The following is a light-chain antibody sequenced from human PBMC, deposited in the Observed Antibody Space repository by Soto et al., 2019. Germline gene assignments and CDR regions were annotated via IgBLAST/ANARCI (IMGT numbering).Light chain of an antibody. CDR1: QTISSW. V-gene: IGKV1-5*03. Sequence: DIQMTQSPSTLSGSVGDRVTITCRASQTISSWLAWYQQKPGKAPKLLIYKASTLKSGVPSRFSGSGSGTEFTLTISSLQPDDFATYYCQQYKDSPWTFGQGTKVDIK. J-gene: IGKJ1*01. CDR3: QQYKDSPWT. CDR2: KAS.